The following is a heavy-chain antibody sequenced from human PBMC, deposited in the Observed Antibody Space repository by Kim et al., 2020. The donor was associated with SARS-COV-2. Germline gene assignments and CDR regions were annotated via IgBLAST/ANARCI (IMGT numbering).Heavy chain of an antibody. CDR3: AKGSYYDILTGYYGLDY. J-gene: IGHJ4*02. Sequence: GGSLRLSCAASGFTFSRYGMHWVRQAPGKGLEWVAVISYDGSNKYYADSVKGRFTISRDNSKNTLYLQMNSLRAEDTAVYYCAKGSYYDILTGYYGLDYWGQGTLVTVSS. CDR1: GFTFSRYG. CDR2: ISYDGSNK. V-gene: IGHV3-30*18. D-gene: IGHD3-9*01.